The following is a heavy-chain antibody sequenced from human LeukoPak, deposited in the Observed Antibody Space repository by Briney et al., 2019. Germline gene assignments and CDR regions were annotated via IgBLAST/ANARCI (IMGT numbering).Heavy chain of an antibody. Sequence: GASVKVSCKASGYTFTGYYMHWVRQAPGQGLEWMGWINPNSGGTNYAQKFQGRVTMTRDTSISTAYMELSRLRSDDTAVYYCARYPISMVREPFDYWGQGTLATVSS. D-gene: IGHD3-10*01. CDR3: ARYPISMVREPFDY. CDR1: GYTFTGYY. CDR2: INPNSGGT. V-gene: IGHV1-2*02. J-gene: IGHJ4*02.